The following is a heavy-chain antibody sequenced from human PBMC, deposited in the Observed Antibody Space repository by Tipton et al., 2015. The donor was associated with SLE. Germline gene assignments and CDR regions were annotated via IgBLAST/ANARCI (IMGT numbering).Heavy chain of an antibody. CDR2: IYYSGST. D-gene: IGHD3-10*01. V-gene: IGHV4-31*03. J-gene: IGHJ3*02. CDR3: ARDPGETDAFDI. CDR1: GGSISSGGYY. Sequence: TLSLTCTVSGGSISSGGYYWSWIRQHPGKGLEWIGYIYYSGSTYYNPSLTSRVTISVDTSKNQFSLKLSSVTAADTAVYYCARDPGETDAFDIWGQGTMVTVSS.